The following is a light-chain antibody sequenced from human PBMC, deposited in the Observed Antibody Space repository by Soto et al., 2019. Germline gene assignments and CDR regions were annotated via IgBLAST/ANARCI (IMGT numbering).Light chain of an antibody. J-gene: IGKJ4*01. CDR2: AAS. CDR1: QGISSY. Sequence: DIPMTQSPSTLSAYVGDRVTITCRASQGISSYLGWYQQKPGKAPNLLIYAASTLQSGVPSRFSGGGSGTDFTLTISSLQPEDFATYYCQQVYVYPSTFGGGTKVDIK. CDR3: QQVYVYPST. V-gene: IGKV1-9*01.